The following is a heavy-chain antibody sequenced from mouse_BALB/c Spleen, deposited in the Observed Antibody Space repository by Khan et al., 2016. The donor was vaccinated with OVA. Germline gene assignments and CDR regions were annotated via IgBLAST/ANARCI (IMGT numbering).Heavy chain of an antibody. D-gene: IGHD1-1*01. CDR3: ARKNYYGYAMDY. Sequence: EVQLQESGPGLVKPSQSLSLTCTVTGYSITSGYAWNWIRQFPGNKLEWMGYISYSGSTRYNPSLRSRISITRDTSKNQFFLQLNSVTTEDTATYYCARKNYYGYAMDYWGQGTSVTVSS. J-gene: IGHJ4*01. CDR1: GYSITSGYA. V-gene: IGHV3-2*02. CDR2: ISYSGST.